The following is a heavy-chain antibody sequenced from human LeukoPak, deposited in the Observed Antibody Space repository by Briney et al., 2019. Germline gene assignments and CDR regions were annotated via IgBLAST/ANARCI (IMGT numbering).Heavy chain of an antibody. CDR1: GYTFTGHY. J-gene: IGHJ6*04. V-gene: IGHV1-2*02. CDR2: INPNSGVT. CDR3: ARGDITMVRGSSPFDYYGMDV. D-gene: IGHD3-10*01. Sequence: GASVKVSCEASGYTFTGHYIQWVRQAPGQGLEWMGWINPNSGVTHYAQKFHGRVTMTRDTSISTAYMELSRLTTGDTAVYYCARGDITMVRGSSPFDYYGMDVWGKGTTVTVSS.